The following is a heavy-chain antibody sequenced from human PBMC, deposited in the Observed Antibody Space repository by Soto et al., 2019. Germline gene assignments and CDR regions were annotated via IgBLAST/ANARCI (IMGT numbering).Heavy chain of an antibody. Sequence: PGGSLRLSCAASGFTFSNAWMSWVRQAPGKGLEWVGRIKSKTDGGTTDYAAPVKGRFTISRDDSKNTLYLQMNSLKTEDTAVYYCTTVLYFDILTVYHGRRQNYYYYYMDVWGKGTTVTVSS. D-gene: IGHD3-9*01. CDR1: GFTFSNAW. J-gene: IGHJ6*03. CDR3: TTVLYFDILTVYHGRRQNYYYYYMDV. CDR2: IKSKTDGGTT. V-gene: IGHV3-15*01.